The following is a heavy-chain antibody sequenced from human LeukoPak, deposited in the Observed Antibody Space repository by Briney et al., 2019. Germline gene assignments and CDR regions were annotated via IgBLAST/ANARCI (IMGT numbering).Heavy chain of an antibody. J-gene: IGHJ4*02. Sequence: ESLTISCMGSGYSFTTYWIGWVRHMPGKGLEWMGIIYPGDSDTRYSPSFQGQVTISADKSISTAYLQWSSLKASDTAMYYCARRRSGYYFDYWGQGTLVTVTS. D-gene: IGHD3-22*01. CDR3: ARRRSGYYFDY. V-gene: IGHV5-51*01. CDR1: GYSFTTYW. CDR2: IYPGDSDT.